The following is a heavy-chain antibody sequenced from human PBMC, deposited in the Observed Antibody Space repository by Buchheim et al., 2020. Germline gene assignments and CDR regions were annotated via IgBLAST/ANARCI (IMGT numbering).Heavy chain of an antibody. J-gene: IGHJ2*01. Sequence: QVQLVESGGGVVQPGRSLRLSCAASGFTFSSYGMHWVRQAPGKGLEWVAFIRYDGSNKYYADSVKGRFTISRDNSKNALYLQMNSLRAEDTAVYYCAKDKMVYGHNHDWYFDLWGRGTL. D-gene: IGHD2-8*01. CDR2: IRYDGSNK. CDR1: GFTFSSYG. V-gene: IGHV3-30*02. CDR3: AKDKMVYGHNHDWYFDL.